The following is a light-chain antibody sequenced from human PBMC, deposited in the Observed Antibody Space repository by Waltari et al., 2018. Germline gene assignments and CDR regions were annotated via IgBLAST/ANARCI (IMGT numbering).Light chain of an antibody. CDR2: GAS. Sequence: DIQMTQSPSSLSASVGDRVIIICRASQTINNYLNWYQQKLGKGPELLIYGASSLRSGVPSRFSGSGSGTDFSLTISSLQPEDFATYYCQQYNIPGTFGQGTRLEIK. CDR3: QQYNIPGT. J-gene: IGKJ2*02. V-gene: IGKV1-39*01. CDR1: QTINNY.